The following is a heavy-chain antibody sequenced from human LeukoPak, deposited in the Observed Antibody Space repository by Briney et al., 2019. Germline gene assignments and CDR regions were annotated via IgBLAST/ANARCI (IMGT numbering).Heavy chain of an antibody. CDR2: IYPSGGST. CDR1: GYTFTNYY. D-gene: IGHD2-15*01. J-gene: IGHJ3*02. CDR3: ARGGVVVLGVMDI. Sequence: ASVKVSCKASGYTFTNYYMHWVRQAPGQGLEWMGLIYPSGGSTDYAQKFQGRVTMTRDTSINTAYMELRRLRSDDTAVYYCARGGVVVLGVMDIWGQGTVVTVSS. V-gene: IGHV1-2*02.